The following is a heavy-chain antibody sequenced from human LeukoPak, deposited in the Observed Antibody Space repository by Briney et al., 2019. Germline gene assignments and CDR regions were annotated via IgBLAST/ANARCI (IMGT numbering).Heavy chain of an antibody. CDR1: GYTLTELS. CDR2: FDPEDGET. D-gene: IGHD2-2*01. V-gene: IGHV1-24*01. Sequence: ASVKVSCKVSGYTLTELSMHWVRQAPGKGLEWMGGFDPEDGETIYAQKFQGRVTMTEDTSTDTAYMELSSLRSEDTAVYYCATGGSRIVVVPAAMGTWGQGTLVTVSS. J-gene: IGHJ5*02. CDR3: ATGGSRIVVVPAAMGT.